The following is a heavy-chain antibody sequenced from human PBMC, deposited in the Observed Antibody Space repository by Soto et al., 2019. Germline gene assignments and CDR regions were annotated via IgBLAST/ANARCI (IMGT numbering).Heavy chain of an antibody. CDR1: GGSISSGDYY. CDR2: IYYSGST. Sequence: QVQLQESGPGLVKPSQTLSLTCTVSGGSISSGDYYWSWIRQPPGKGLEWIGYIYYSGSTYYNPSLKRRLTISVDTSKNQFSLKLSSVTAADTAVYYCARAGYCSGGSCYRSSWFDPWGQGTLVTVSS. V-gene: IGHV4-30-4*01. J-gene: IGHJ5*02. D-gene: IGHD2-15*01. CDR3: ARAGYCSGGSCYRSSWFDP.